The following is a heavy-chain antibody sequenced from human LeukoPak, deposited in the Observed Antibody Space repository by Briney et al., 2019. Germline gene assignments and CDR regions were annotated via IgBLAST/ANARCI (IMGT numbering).Heavy chain of an antibody. CDR3: ARLAGLRLGYTYYYYYGMDV. CDR1: GGSISSYY. D-gene: IGHD1-1*01. CDR2: IYYSGST. V-gene: IGHV4-59*08. Sequence: SETLSLTCTVSGGSISSYYWRWIRQPPGKGLEWIGYIYYSGSTNYNPSLKSRVTISVDTSKNQFSLKLSSVTAADTAVYYCARLAGLRLGYTYYYYYGMDVWGQGTTVTVSS. J-gene: IGHJ6*02.